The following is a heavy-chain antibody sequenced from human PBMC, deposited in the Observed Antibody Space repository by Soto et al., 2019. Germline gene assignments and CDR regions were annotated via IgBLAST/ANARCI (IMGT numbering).Heavy chain of an antibody. CDR2: IWYDGSNK. Sequence: GGSLRLSCAASGFTFSSYGMHWVRQAPGKGLEWVAVIWYDGSNKYYADSVKGRFTISRDNSKNTLYLQMNSLRAEDTAVYYCARNAFFGVVNTQHPCYMDVWGKGTTVTVSS. D-gene: IGHD3-3*01. CDR1: GFTFSSYG. V-gene: IGHV3-33*01. J-gene: IGHJ6*03. CDR3: ARNAFFGVVNTQHPCYMDV.